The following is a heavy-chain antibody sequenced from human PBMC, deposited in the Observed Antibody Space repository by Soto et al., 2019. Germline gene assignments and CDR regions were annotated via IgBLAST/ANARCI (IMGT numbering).Heavy chain of an antibody. CDR3: TTTKGRLEPPTNDF. J-gene: IGHJ4*02. CDR2: IKTAAYGGAI. CDR1: GLPLRNAW. V-gene: IGHV3-15*01. D-gene: IGHD2-8*01. Sequence: EVQLVESGGGLVKPGGSLRLSWEGFGLPLRNAWMSWARRAPGKGLGWVGRIKTAAYGGAIDYSAPVKGRFTISRDDSKNTLFLQMNNLRAEDTAVYSCTTTKGRLEPPTNDFWGQGTPVSVSS.